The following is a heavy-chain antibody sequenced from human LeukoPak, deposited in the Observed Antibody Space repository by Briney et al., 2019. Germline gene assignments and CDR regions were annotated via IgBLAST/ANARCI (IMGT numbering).Heavy chain of an antibody. D-gene: IGHD4-4*01. CDR3: ARAATVTTSY. CDR1: GFTFSSYS. V-gene: IGHV3-21*01. Sequence: GGSLRLSCAACGFTFSSYSMNWVRQAPGKGLEWVSSISSSSSYIYYADSVKGRFTISRDNAKNSLYLQMNSLRAEDTAVYYCARAATVTTSYWGQGTLVTVSS. J-gene: IGHJ4*02. CDR2: ISSSSSYI.